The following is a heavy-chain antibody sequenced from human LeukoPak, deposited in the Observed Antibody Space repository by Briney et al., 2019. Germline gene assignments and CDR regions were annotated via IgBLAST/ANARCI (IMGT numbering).Heavy chain of an antibody. J-gene: IGHJ4*02. CDR2: MNPNSSNT. D-gene: IGHD5-12*01. CDR3: ARSVSRSGYDEGIWDY. V-gene: IGHV1-8*03. Sequence: ASVKVSCKASGYSFTAYYIHWVRQAPGHGLEWMGWMNPNSSNTGYAQKFQGGVTITRNTSISTAYMELSSLRSEDTAVYYCARSVSRSGYDEGIWDYWGQGTLVTVSS. CDR1: GYSFTAYY.